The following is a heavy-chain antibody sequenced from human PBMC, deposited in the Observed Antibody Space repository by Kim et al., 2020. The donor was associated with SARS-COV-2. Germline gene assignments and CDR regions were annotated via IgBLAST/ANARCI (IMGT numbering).Heavy chain of an antibody. CDR2: IGGAGAST. Sequence: GGSLRLSCAASGFTFSSYAMSWDRQAPGKGLEWVSTIGGAGASTHYADSVRGRFTISRDNSRNTLYLQMNSLRAEDTAIYYCAKGGGIDYWGQGTLVTVSS. CDR3: AKGGGIDY. J-gene: IGHJ4*02. CDR1: GFTFSSYA. D-gene: IGHD3-16*01. V-gene: IGHV3-23*01.